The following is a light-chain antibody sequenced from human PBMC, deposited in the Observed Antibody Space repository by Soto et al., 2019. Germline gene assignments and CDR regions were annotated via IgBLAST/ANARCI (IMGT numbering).Light chain of an antibody. CDR2: EVS. V-gene: IGLV2-14*01. J-gene: IGLJ1*01. CDR3: SSYTSSINYV. Sequence: QSVLTQPASVSGSPGQSITISCTGTSSDVGAYDYVSWYQQHPDKAPKLMIFEVSDRPSGVSNRFSGSNSGNTASLTISGLQAEDEADYFCSSYTSSINYVFGTGTKVTVL. CDR1: SSDVGAYDY.